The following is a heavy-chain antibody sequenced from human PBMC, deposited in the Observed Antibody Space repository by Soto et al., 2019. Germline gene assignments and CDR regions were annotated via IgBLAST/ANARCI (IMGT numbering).Heavy chain of an antibody. D-gene: IGHD5-12*01. CDR2: ISSSGSTI. CDR1: GFTFSSYE. Sequence: EVQLVESGGGLVQPGGSLRLSCAASGFTFSSYEMNWVRQAPGKGLEWVSYISSSGSTIYYADSVKGRFTISRDNAKNSLYRQMNSLRAEDTAVYYCARGYSGYGGPVYFDYWGHGSLVTVST. J-gene: IGHJ4*01. CDR3: ARGYSGYGGPVYFDY. V-gene: IGHV3-48*03.